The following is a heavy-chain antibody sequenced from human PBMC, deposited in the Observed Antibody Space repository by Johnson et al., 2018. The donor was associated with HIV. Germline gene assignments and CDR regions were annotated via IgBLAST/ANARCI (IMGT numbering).Heavy chain of an antibody. Sequence: VLLVESGGGLVQPGGSLRLSCAASGFTLSSYWMSWVRQAPGKGLEWVANIKQDGSEKYYVDSVKGRFTISRDNAKNSLYLQMNSLRAEDTAIYYCARECSGGSCYPLDHDAFDIWGQGTMVTVSS. V-gene: IGHV3-7*05. CDR1: GFTLSSYW. D-gene: IGHD2-15*01. CDR3: ARECSGGSCYPLDHDAFDI. CDR2: IKQDGSEK. J-gene: IGHJ3*02.